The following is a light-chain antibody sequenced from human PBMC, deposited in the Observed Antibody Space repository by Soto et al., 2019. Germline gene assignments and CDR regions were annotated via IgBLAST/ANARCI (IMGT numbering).Light chain of an antibody. CDR1: HSVSSR. CDR3: QHYTNWPLT. Sequence: IVITQSPATLSVSPGERATLSCRASHSVSSRLARYQQKPGHAPRLLIYGASTRATGLPARFSGSGSGTEFPLTISSLQSEDFAVYYCQHYTNWPLTFGGGTKVEIK. J-gene: IGKJ4*01. CDR2: GAS. V-gene: IGKV3-15*01.